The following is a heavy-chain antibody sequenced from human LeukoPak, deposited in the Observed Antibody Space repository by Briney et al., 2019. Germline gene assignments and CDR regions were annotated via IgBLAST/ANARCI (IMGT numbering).Heavy chain of an antibody. CDR1: GFTVSSHY. CDR2: IYSGGNT. V-gene: IGHV3-66*01. CDR3: ARRGDFWSGYSFYYYMDV. D-gene: IGHD3-3*01. Sequence: GGSLRLSCAASGFTVSSHYMSWVRQAPGKGLEWVSVIYSGGNTYYADSVKGRFTISRDNSKNTLYLQMNSLRAEDTAVYYCARRGDFWSGYSFYYYMDVWGKGTTVTVS. J-gene: IGHJ6*03.